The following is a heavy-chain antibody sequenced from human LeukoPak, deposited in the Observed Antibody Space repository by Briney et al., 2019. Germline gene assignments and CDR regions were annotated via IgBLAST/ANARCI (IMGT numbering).Heavy chain of an antibody. J-gene: IGHJ4*02. V-gene: IGHV5-51*01. CDR1: GYNFTSYW. CDR3: ARPLDAARLVAS. CDR2: IYPGDSDT. Sequence: GESLKISCKGSGYNFTSYWIGWVRQIPGKGLEWMGIIYPGDSDTRYRPSFQGQVTFSADKSISTAYLHWSSLKASDTAMYYCARPLDAARLVASGGQGTLVTVPP. D-gene: IGHD6-13*01.